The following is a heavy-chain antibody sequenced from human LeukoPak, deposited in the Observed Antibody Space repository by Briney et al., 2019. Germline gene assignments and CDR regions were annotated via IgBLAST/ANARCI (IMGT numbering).Heavy chain of an antibody. CDR3: ARVSGSGWYFDY. CDR1: AFTFSSYE. D-gene: IGHD6-19*01. V-gene: IGHV3-48*03. CDR2: ISSSGSTI. Sequence: GGSLRLSCAASAFTFSSYEMNWVRQAPGKGLEWVSYISSSGSTIYYADSVKGRFTISRDNAKNSVYLQMNSLRAEDTAVYYYARVSGSGWYFDYWGQGTLVAVSS. J-gene: IGHJ4*02.